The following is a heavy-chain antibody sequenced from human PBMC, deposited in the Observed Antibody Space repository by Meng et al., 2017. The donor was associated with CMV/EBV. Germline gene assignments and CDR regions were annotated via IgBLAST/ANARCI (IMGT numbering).Heavy chain of an antibody. Sequence: RRRREEQGRGLVKPSETLSLTCTVSGGSISSSSYYWGWIRQPPGKGLEWIGSIYYSGSTYYNPSLKSRVTISVDTSKNQSSLKLSSVTAADTAVYYCAREGNYYGSGSYYAYWGQGTLVTVSS. D-gene: IGHD3-10*01. CDR2: IYYSGST. V-gene: IGHV4-39*06. CDR3: AREGNYYGSGSYYAY. CDR1: GGSISSSSYY. J-gene: IGHJ4*02.